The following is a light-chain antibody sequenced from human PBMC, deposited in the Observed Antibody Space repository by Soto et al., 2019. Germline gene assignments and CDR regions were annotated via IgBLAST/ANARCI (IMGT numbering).Light chain of an antibody. CDR3: QQYNNWPFPSWT. V-gene: IGKV3-15*01. J-gene: IGKJ1*01. Sequence: EIVMTQSPATLSVSPGERATLSCRASQSVSSNLAWYQQKPGQAPRLLIYGASTRATGIPARFSGSGSGTEFTRTIISLQSEDFAVYYCQQYNNWPFPSWTFGQGTKVEIK. CDR1: QSVSSN. CDR2: GAS.